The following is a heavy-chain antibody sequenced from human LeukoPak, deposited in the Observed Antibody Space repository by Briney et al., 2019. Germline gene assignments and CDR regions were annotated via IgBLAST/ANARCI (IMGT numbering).Heavy chain of an antibody. V-gene: IGHV3-33*01. Sequence: GGSLRLSCAASGFHFSTYGMHWVRQAPGKGLEWVGVIWYDGSNKIYTEFVKGRFAISRDNSKNTLYLQMNSLRAEDTAVYYCARDRSWGSQCYFDYWGQGTLVTVSS. J-gene: IGHJ4*02. D-gene: IGHD7-27*01. CDR1: GFHFSTYG. CDR3: ARDRSWGSQCYFDY. CDR2: IWYDGSNK.